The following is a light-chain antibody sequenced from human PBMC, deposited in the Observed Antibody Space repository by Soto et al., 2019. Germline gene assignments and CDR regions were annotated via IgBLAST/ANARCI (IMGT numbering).Light chain of an antibody. J-gene: IGLJ2*01. CDR2: EVN. V-gene: IGLV2-23*02. CDR3: CSYAASNSLI. CDR1: NGAVGSDDL. Sequence: QSVLTQPAAVSGSPGQSITISCTGTNGAVGSDDLVSWYQRYPGEAPKLIIYEVNKRPSAISNSFSGYKSGNTASLTISGFQAEDEAVYDCCSYAASNSLIFGGGTKVTV.